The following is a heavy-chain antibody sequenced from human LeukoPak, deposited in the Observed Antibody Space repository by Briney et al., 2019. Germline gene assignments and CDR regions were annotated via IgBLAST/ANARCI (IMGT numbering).Heavy chain of an antibody. D-gene: IGHD6-19*01. CDR1: GVTVSNNF. CDR2: IYGGGRT. V-gene: IGHV3-53*01. J-gene: IGHJ4*02. CDR3: ASWPGGWYGEDS. Sequence: GGSLRLSCAASGVTVSNNFMSWVRQAPGKGLEWVSVIYGGGRTYYADSVKGRFTISRDTSKNTLYLQINSLRAEDTAVYYCASWPGGWYGEDSWGQGTLVTVSS.